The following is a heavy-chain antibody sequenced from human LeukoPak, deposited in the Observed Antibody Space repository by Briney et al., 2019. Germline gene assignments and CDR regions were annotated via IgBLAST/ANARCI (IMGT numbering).Heavy chain of an antibody. D-gene: IGHD4-11*01. Sequence: GGSLRLSCVASGFIVSSYYMTWVRQAPGKGLEWVSVIYSGGSTYYADSVKGRVAISRDNSKNTVFLQMSSVRAEDTAVYYCARSYSNHLFGMDVWGQGTTVTV. CDR2: IYSGGST. CDR3: ARSYSNHLFGMDV. CDR1: GFIVSSYY. V-gene: IGHV3-66*01. J-gene: IGHJ6*02.